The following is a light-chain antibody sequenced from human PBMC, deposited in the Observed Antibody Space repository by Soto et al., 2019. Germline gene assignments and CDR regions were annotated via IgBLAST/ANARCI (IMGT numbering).Light chain of an antibody. Sequence: EIVFTQSPGTLALSPGERATLSCSASQSVTNSYLAWYRQKPGQAPRLLLYGASSRATGVPDRFSGSGSGTDFTLTISRLEPEDFAVYYCQQYGTSPWTFGQGTKVDI. CDR2: GAS. J-gene: IGKJ1*01. V-gene: IGKV3-20*01. CDR1: QSVTNSY. CDR3: QQYGTSPWT.